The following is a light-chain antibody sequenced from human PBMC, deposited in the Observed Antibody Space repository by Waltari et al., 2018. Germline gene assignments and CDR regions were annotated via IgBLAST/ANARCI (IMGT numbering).Light chain of an antibody. V-gene: IGKV3-15*01. J-gene: IGKJ1*01. CDR3: QQYSNWPPWT. CDR2: DTS. CDR1: QSVSRK. Sequence: EIMMTQSPATLSVSPGERATLSCRVSQSVSRKLAWYQQKPGQAPRLLIYDTSSRATDIPARFSGSGSGTEFTLTISSLQSEDFAVYYCQQYSNWPPWT.